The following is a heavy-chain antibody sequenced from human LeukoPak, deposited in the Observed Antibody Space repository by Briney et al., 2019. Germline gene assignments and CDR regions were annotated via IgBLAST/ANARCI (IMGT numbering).Heavy chain of an antibody. Sequence: SETLSLTCTVSGDSVSGYYWSWIRQTPGKGLEWIGFIDYGGRTNSNPSLKSRVTISVDTSKNQFSLKLTSVTAADTAVYYCARLGVAAAGADAFDIWGQGTMVTVSS. V-gene: IGHV4-59*08. D-gene: IGHD6-13*01. CDR1: GDSVSGYY. CDR3: ARLGVAAAGADAFDI. CDR2: IDYGGRT. J-gene: IGHJ3*02.